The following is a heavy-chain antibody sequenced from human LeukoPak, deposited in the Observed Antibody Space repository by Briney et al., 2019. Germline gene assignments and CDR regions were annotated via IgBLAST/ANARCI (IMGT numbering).Heavy chain of an antibody. Sequence: GGSLRLSCAASGFTFSSYTMNWVRRAPGKGLEWVASITSGGVNTYYASSVKGRFTISRDNAKNSLFLQMNSLRVEDTAVYYCAKVQDGSFWYEYFQHWGQGALVTVSS. V-gene: IGHV3-21*01. CDR2: ITSGGVNT. J-gene: IGHJ1*01. D-gene: IGHD6-19*01. CDR3: AKVQDGSFWYEYFQH. CDR1: GFTFSSYT.